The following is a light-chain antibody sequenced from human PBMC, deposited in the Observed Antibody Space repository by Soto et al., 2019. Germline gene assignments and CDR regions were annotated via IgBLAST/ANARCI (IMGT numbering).Light chain of an antibody. CDR2: EVS. CDR1: SSGVGGYNY. CDR3: SSYTSRNTLV. Sequence: QSVLTQPASVSGSPGQSITISCTGTSSGVGGYNYVSWYQQHPGKAPKLMIYEVSNRPSGVSNRFSGSKSGNTASLTISGLQAEDEADYYCSSYTSRNTLVFGTGTKVTVL. V-gene: IGLV2-14*01. J-gene: IGLJ1*01.